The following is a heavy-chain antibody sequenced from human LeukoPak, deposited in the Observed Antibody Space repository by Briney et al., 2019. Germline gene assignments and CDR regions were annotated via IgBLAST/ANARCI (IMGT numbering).Heavy chain of an antibody. J-gene: IGHJ4*02. CDR3: ARDHADTAAFDY. Sequence: GGSLRLSCAASGFTLSSYSMNWVRQAPGKGLEWVAYISSSSSTTQYADSVKGRFTISRGNAKNSLYLQMNSLRDEDTAVYYCARDHADTAAFDYWGQGTLVTVSS. V-gene: IGHV3-48*02. D-gene: IGHD5-18*01. CDR2: ISSSSSTT. CDR1: GFTLSSYS.